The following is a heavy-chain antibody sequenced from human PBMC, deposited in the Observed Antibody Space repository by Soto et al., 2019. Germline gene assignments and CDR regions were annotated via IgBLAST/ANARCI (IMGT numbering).Heavy chain of an antibody. Sequence: QVQLQQWGAGLLKLSETLSLTCAVYGGSVSVPNYYWSWIRQPPGKGLEWIGEMSHSGGSHFNPSLKRRVTISVDTSTNQFSLKMSSVTAADTALYYCARVQRGTATTVVDAFDIWGPGTMVIVSS. CDR1: GGSVSVPNYY. CDR3: ARVQRGTATTVVDAFDI. D-gene: IGHD1-1*01. CDR2: MSHSGGS. J-gene: IGHJ3*02. V-gene: IGHV4-34*01.